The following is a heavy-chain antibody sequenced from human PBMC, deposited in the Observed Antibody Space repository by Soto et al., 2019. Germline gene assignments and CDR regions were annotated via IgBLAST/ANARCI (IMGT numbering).Heavy chain of an antibody. CDR3: ARTNY. Sequence: WRPLRLSWTASGFTFSGSGMHRVRQTYGKGLEWVGRIRSKANSYATAYAASVKGRFTISRDDSKNTVYLQMNSLRAEDTAVYYCARTNYWGQGTLVTVSS. CDR1: GFTFSGSG. J-gene: IGHJ4*02. CDR2: IRSKANSYAT. V-gene: IGHV3-73*01.